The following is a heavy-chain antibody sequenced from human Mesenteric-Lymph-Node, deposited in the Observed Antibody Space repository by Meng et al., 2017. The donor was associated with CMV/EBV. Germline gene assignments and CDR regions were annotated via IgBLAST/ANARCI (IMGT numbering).Heavy chain of an antibody. Sequence: ASVKVSCKASGYTFTGYYMHWVRQAPGQGLEWMGWINPNSGGTNYAQKFQGRVTITADKSTSTAYVELSSLRFEDTAIYYCARINDCGYRACPDSWGQGTLVTVSS. CDR1: GYTFTGYY. J-gene: IGHJ5*02. V-gene: IGHV1-2*02. D-gene: IGHD2-21*01. CDR3: ARINDCGYRACPDS. CDR2: INPNSGGT.